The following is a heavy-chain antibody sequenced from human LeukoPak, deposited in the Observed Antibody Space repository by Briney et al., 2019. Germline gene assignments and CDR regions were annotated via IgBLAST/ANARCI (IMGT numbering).Heavy chain of an antibody. CDR3: ARVSLAYCGGDCYSDWFDP. CDR2: INHSGST. CDR1: GGSFSGYY. V-gene: IGHV4-34*01. J-gene: IGHJ5*02. Sequence: SETLSLTCAVYGGSFSGYYWSWIRQPPGKGLEWIGEINHSGSTNYNPSLKSRVTISVDTSKNRFSLKLSSVTAADTAVYYCARVSLAYCGGDCYSDWFDPWGQGTLVTVSS. D-gene: IGHD2-21*02.